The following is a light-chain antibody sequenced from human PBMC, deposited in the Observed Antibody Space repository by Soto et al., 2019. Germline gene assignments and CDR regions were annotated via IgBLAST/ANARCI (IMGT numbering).Light chain of an antibody. CDR3: QQYNRYHT. J-gene: IGKJ2*01. CDR1: QSISSW. Sequence: DIQMTQSPSTLSASVGDRVTITCRASQSISSWLAWYQQKPGQAPKFLIYDASSLESGVPSRFSGSGSGTEFTITISSLQPDDFATYYCQQYNRYHTFGQGTKLEIK. V-gene: IGKV1-5*01. CDR2: DAS.